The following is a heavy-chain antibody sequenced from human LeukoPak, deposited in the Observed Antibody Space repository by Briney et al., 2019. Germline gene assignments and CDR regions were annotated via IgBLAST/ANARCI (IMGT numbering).Heavy chain of an antibody. D-gene: IGHD3-9*01. CDR1: GFTFSSYG. V-gene: IGHV3-30*18. Sequence: GGSLRLSCAASGFTFSSYGMHWVRQAPGKGLEWVAVISYDGSNKYYADSVKGRFTISRDNSKNTLYLQMNSLRAEDTAVYYCAKEPYDVLAGGGMDVWGQGTTVAVSS. CDR3: AKEPYDVLAGGGMDV. J-gene: IGHJ6*02. CDR2: ISYDGSNK.